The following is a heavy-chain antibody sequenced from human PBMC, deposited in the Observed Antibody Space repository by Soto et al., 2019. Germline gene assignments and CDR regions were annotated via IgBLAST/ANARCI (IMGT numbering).Heavy chain of an antibody. D-gene: IGHD2-15*01. CDR3: ARNDESGGSCCWFDP. Sequence: QVQLQESGPGLVKPSGTLSLTCAVSGGSISGDNWWSWVRQSPGKGLEWIGEISHSGSTNYNPSLKSRVTMSVDKSKNQFSLNLNSVTAADTAVYYCARNDESGGSCCWFDPWGQGTLVTVSS. V-gene: IGHV4-4*02. CDR1: GGSISGDNW. J-gene: IGHJ5*02. CDR2: ISHSGST.